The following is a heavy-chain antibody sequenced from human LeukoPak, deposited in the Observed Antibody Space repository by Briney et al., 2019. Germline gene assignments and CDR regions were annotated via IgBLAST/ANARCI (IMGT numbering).Heavy chain of an antibody. D-gene: IGHD3-22*01. Sequence: GGSLRLSYAASGFTFSSYGMHWVRQAPGKGLEWVAVISYDGSNKYYADSVKGRFTISRDNSKNTLYLQMNSLRAEDTAVYYCAKDYYDSSGYYSNPDYWGQGTLVTVSS. CDR3: AKDYYDSSGYYSNPDY. J-gene: IGHJ4*02. CDR1: GFTFSSYG. V-gene: IGHV3-30*18. CDR2: ISYDGSNK.